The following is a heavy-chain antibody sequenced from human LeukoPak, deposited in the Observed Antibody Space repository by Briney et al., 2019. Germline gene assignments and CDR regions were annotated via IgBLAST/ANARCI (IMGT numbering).Heavy chain of an antibody. CDR2: INSDGSST. V-gene: IGHV3-74*01. Sequence: GGSLRLSCAASGFTFSSYWMHWVRQAPGKGLVWVSRINSDGSSTSYADSVKGRFTISRDNAKNTLYLQMNSLRAEDTAVYYCARGGYNLVFAFDYWGQGTLVTVSS. CDR1: GFTFSSYW. J-gene: IGHJ4*02. D-gene: IGHD5-24*01. CDR3: ARGGYNLVFAFDY.